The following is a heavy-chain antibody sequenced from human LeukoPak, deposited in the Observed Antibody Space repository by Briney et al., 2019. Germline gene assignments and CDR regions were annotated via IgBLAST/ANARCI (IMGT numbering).Heavy chain of an antibody. CDR3: ARDLSSSGYFYYFDY. CDR2: IGYDGSNK. CDR1: GFIFSSYG. J-gene: IGHJ4*02. V-gene: IGHV3-33*01. Sequence: GRSLRLSCAASGFIFSSYGMHWVRQAPGKGLEWVAVIGYDGSNKYYADSVKGRFTISRDNSKNTLYLQMNSLRAEDTAVYYCARDLSSSGYFYYFDYWGQGTLVTVSS. D-gene: IGHD3-22*01.